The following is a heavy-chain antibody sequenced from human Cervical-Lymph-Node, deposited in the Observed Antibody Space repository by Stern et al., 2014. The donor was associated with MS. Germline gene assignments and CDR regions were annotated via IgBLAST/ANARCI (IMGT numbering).Heavy chain of an antibody. CDR3: ARERFSSSSRLFDY. J-gene: IGHJ4*02. V-gene: IGHV3-30-3*01. D-gene: IGHD6-6*01. CDR1: GFTFDSYA. CDR2: ISYDGDNK. Sequence: QVQLVQSGGGVVQPGRSLRLSCAASGFTFDSYAMHWVRQTPGKGLEWVAVISYDGDNKYYADSVKGRFTISRENSKNTLYLLMNSLRPEDTAVYYCARERFSSSSRLFDYWGQGALVTVTS.